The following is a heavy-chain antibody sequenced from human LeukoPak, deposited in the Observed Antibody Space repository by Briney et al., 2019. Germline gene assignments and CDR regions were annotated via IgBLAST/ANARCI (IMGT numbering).Heavy chain of an antibody. J-gene: IGHJ3*02. Sequence: SGTLSLTCAVSSGSIFSSNWWSWVRQPPGKGLEWIGQIFHSGSTSCSPSLKSRVTISVDRSKNQFSLKLSSVTAADTAVYYCARGCSGGSCEGEDAFDIWGQGTMVTVSS. CDR2: IFHSGST. CDR1: SGSIFSSNW. V-gene: IGHV4-4*02. CDR3: ARGCSGGSCEGEDAFDI. D-gene: IGHD2-15*01.